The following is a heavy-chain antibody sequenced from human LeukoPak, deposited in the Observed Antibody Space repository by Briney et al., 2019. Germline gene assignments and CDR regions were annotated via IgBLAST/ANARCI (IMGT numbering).Heavy chain of an antibody. CDR1: GGSISGYY. CDR2: IFTSGST. CDR3: ARGYSGSYYWFDP. D-gene: IGHD1-26*01. V-gene: IGHV4-4*07. J-gene: IGHJ5*02. Sequence: SETQSLTCTVSGGSISGYYWSWIRQPAGKGLELIERIFTSGSTNYNPSLKSRVTMSVDTSKNQFSLRLISVTAADTAVYYCARGYSGSYYWFDPWGQGTLVTVSS.